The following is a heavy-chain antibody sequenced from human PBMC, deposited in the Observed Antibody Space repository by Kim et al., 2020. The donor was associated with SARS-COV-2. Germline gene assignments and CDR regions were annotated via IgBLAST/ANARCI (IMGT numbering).Heavy chain of an antibody. CDR2: IIPIFGTA. D-gene: IGHD3-22*01. CDR3: ARVMLYDSSGYYQGEVDYYGMDV. CDR1: GGTFSSYA. V-gene: IGHV1-69*13. J-gene: IGHJ6*02. Sequence: SVKVSCKASGGTFSSYAISWVRQAPGQGLEWMGGIIPIFGTANYAQKFQGRVTITADESTSTAYMELSSLRSEDTAVYYCARVMLYDSSGYYQGEVDYYGMDVWGQGTTVTVSS.